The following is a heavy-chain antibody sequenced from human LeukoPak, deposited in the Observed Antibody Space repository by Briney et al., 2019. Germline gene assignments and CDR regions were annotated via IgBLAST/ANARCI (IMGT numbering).Heavy chain of an antibody. CDR2: ISSSSSYI. J-gene: IGHJ4*02. D-gene: IGHD6-13*01. Sequence: GGPLRLSCAASGFTFSTYSMNWVRQAPGKGLEWVSSISSSSSYIYYADSVKGRFTISRDNAKTSLYLQMNSLRAEDTAVYYCARGHIAAAAYFDYWGQGTLVTVSS. CDR3: ARGHIAAAAYFDY. CDR1: GFTFSTYS. V-gene: IGHV3-21*01.